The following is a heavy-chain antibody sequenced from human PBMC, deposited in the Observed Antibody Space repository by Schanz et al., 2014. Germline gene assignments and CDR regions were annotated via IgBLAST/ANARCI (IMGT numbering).Heavy chain of an antibody. D-gene: IGHD4-17*01. CDR2: LISSSSQT. Sequence: QVQLVESGGGLVKPGGSLRLSCAASGFSFSEYYMSWIRQAPGKGLEWVSLISSSSQTRYADSVKGRFTISRDNAKNSLYLQVNSLRAEDTAVYYCVRDLGGDQTDYWGQGTLVTVSS. J-gene: IGHJ4*02. CDR3: VRDLGGDQTDY. CDR1: GFSFSEYY. V-gene: IGHV3-11*06.